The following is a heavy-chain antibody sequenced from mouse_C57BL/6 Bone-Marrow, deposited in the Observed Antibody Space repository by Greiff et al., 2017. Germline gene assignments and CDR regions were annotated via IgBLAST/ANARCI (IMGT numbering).Heavy chain of an antibody. CDR3: ANEEY. J-gene: IGHJ3*01. CDR2: ISSGGSYT. CDR1: GFTFSSYG. Sequence: EVQLQESGGDLVKPGGSLKLSCAASGFTFSSYGLSWVRQTPDKRLEWVATISSGGSYTYYPDSVKGRFTISRDNAKNTLYLQMSSLKSEDTAMYYCANEEYWGQGTLVTVSA. V-gene: IGHV5-6*01.